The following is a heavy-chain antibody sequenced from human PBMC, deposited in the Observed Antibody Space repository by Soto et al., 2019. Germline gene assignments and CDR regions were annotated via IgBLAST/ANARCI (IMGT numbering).Heavy chain of an antibody. V-gene: IGHV3-11*01. J-gene: IGHJ4*02. CDR3: ASGYIYGKLDY. D-gene: IGHD5-18*01. Sequence: GGSLRLSCAVSGFTFSDYYMSWIRQAPGKGLEWVSYISSSGRTIYHTDSVKGRFTVSRDNAKDSLFLQMNSLRAEDTAVYFCASGYIYGKLDYWGQGARVTVSS. CDR1: GFTFSDYY. CDR2: ISSSGRTI.